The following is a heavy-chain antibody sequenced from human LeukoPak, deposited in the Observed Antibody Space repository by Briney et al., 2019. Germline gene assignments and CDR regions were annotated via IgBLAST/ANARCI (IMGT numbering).Heavy chain of an antibody. CDR3: ARQAAVAGDLDAFDI. CDR1: GGSISSSSYY. V-gene: IGHV4-39*01. J-gene: IGHJ3*02. CDR2: IYYSGST. D-gene: IGHD6-19*01. Sequence: SETLSLTCTVSGGSISSSSYYWGWIRQPPGKGLEWIGSIYYSGSTYYNPSLKSRVTISVDTSKSQFSLKLSSVTAADTAVYYCARQAAVAGDLDAFDIWGQGTMVTVSS.